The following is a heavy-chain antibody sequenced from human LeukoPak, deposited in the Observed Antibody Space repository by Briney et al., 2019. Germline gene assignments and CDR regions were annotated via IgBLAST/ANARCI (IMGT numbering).Heavy chain of an antibody. D-gene: IGHD3-10*01. V-gene: IGHV1-3*01. J-gene: IGHJ4*02. CDR2: INAGNGNT. CDR1: GYTFTSYA. CDR3: ARDQAYYYGSGTIDY. Sequence: ASVKVSCKASGYTFTSYAMHWVRQAPGQRLEWMGWINAGNGNTKYSQKFQGRVTIIRDTSASTAYMELSSLRSEDTAVYYCARDQAYYYGSGTIDYWGQGTLVTVSS.